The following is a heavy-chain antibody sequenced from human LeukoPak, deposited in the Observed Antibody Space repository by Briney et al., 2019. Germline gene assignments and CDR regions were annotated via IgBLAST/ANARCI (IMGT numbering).Heavy chain of an antibody. CDR1: GYNFTNYW. V-gene: IGHV5-51*01. J-gene: IGHJ4*02. CDR3: ARVFCSSISCYADFDY. CDR2: IYPGDSDT. Sequence: GESLKISCQGSGYNFTNYWIGWVRQMPGKGLEWMGIIYPGDSDTRYSPSFQGQVTISADKSIRADYLQWSSLKASDTAMYYCARVFCSSISCYADFDYWGQGTLVTVSS. D-gene: IGHD2-2*01.